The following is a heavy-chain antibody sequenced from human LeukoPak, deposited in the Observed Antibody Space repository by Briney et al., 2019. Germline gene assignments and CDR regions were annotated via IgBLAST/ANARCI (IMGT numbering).Heavy chain of an antibody. CDR1: GFTFRTYG. J-gene: IGHJ4*02. CDR3: AKDQRLYCSSTSCYDGWDY. CDR2: MSYDGSNK. Sequence: GGSLRLSCEASGFTFRTYGMHWVRQAPGKGLEWVALMSYDGSNKDYTDSVKGRFTISRDNSKNTLYLQMNSLRAEDTAVYYCAKDQRLYCSSTSCYDGWDYWGQGTLVTVSS. V-gene: IGHV3-30*18. D-gene: IGHD2-2*01.